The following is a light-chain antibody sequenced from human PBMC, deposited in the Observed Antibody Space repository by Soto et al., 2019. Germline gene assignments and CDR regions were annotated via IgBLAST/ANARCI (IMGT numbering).Light chain of an antibody. J-gene: IGLJ2*01. Sequence: QSVLTQPPSVSGAPGQRVTISCTGSSSNIGAGYDVHWYKQLPGTAPKLLIYGNSNRPSGVPDRFSGSKSGTSASLAITGPQVEEEDDYYSQPYKSTPRVVFGGGTKLTVL. CDR2: GNS. V-gene: IGLV1-40*01. CDR1: SSNIGAGYD. CDR3: QPYKSTPRVV.